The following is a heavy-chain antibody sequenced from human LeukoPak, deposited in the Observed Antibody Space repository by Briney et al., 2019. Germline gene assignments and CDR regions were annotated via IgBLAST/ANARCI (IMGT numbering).Heavy chain of an antibody. CDR1: GGSISSSRYY. V-gene: IGHV4-39*07. J-gene: IGHJ4*02. Sequence: PSETLSLTCTVSGGSISSSRYYWGWIRQPPGKGLEWIGNIYYSGSTYYNPSLKSRVTISVDTSKNNLSLKVTSVTAADTAVYYCARTSVGASYGGDFDYWGQGTLVTVSS. D-gene: IGHD1-26*01. CDR3: ARTSVGASYGGDFDY. CDR2: IYYSGST.